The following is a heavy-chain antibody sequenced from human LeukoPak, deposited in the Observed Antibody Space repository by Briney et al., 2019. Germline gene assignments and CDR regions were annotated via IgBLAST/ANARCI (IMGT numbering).Heavy chain of an antibody. D-gene: IGHD2-21*02. CDR1: GFTLGDYA. V-gene: IGHV3-49*04. CDR3: TRGGGNCGGDCPYYFDY. J-gene: IGHJ4*02. CDR2: IRSKAYGGTT. Sequence: GGSLRLSCTASGFTLGDYAMSWVRQAPGKGLEWVGLIRSKAYGGTTEYAASVKGRFTISRDDSRSIAYLQMNSLKTEDTAVYYCTRGGGNCGGDCPYYFDYWGQGTLVTVSS.